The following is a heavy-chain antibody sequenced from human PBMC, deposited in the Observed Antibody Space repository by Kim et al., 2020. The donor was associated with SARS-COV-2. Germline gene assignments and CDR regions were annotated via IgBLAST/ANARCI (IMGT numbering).Heavy chain of an antibody. V-gene: IGHV1-24*01. J-gene: IGHJ4*03. Sequence: ASVKVSCKVVGHRLADLAIHWVRQPHGNGFEWLATFDPADGEPIYARKFQGRITLTEDTSTNTAYMELSGLRSKDTATYFCATAITIFGMVFDIWGKGTLATVSS. CDR2: FDPADGEP. CDR3: ATAITIFGMVFDI. D-gene: IGHD3-3*01. CDR1: GHRLADLA.